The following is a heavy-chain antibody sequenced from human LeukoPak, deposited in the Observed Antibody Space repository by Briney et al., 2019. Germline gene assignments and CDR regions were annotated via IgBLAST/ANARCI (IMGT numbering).Heavy chain of an antibody. J-gene: IGHJ4*02. Sequence: SETLSLTCTVSGGSISRYYWSWIRQPPGKGLEWIGYIYYSGSTNANPSFKSRGTISVDTSKNQFSLKLSSVTAADTAVYYCARGVMATIVQFDYWGQGTLVTVSS. CDR1: GGSISRYY. V-gene: IGHV4-59*01. CDR3: ARGVMATIVQFDY. CDR2: IYYSGST. D-gene: IGHD5-24*01.